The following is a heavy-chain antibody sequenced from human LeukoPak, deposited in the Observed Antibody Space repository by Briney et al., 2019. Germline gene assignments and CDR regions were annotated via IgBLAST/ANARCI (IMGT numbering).Heavy chain of an antibody. Sequence: PGGSLRPSCAASGFTFSSYSMNWVRQAPGKGLEWISYISSGSSTIYYADSVKGRFTISRDNAKNSLYLQMNSLRAEDMAVYYCARGSDLKYFQYWGQGTLVTVSS. V-gene: IGHV3-48*01. CDR1: GFTFSSYS. J-gene: IGHJ1*01. CDR3: ARGSDLKYFQY. CDR2: ISSGSSTI.